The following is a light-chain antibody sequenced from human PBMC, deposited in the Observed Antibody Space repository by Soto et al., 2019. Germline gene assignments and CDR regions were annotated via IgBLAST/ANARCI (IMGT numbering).Light chain of an antibody. J-gene: IGLJ1*01. CDR2: EVS. CDR1: SSDVGGYNY. V-gene: IGLV2-14*01. Sequence: QSVLTQPASVSGSPGQSITVSCTGTSSDVGGYNYVSWYQQHPGKAPKLMIYEVSHRPSGVSNRFSGSKSGNTASLTISGLQAEDEADYYCSSYTSSTTLYVFGTGTRSPS. CDR3: SSYTSSTTLYV.